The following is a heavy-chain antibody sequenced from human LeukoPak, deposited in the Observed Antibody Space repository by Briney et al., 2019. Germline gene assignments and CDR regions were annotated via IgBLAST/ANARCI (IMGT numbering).Heavy chain of an antibody. CDR1: GYTFTGYY. Sequence: ASVKVSCKASGYTFTGYYMHWVRQAPGQGLEWMGWISPNSGGTNYAQKFQDRVTMSRDTSISTAYMELSRLRSDDTAVYYCARDAHYSSGWYGFDDYWGQGTLVTVSS. CDR3: ARDAHYSSGWYGFDDY. J-gene: IGHJ4*02. CDR2: ISPNSGGT. V-gene: IGHV1-2*02. D-gene: IGHD6-19*01.